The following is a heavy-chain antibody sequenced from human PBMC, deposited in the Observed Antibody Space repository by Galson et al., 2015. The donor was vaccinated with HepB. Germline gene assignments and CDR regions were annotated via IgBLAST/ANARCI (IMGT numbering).Heavy chain of an antibody. D-gene: IGHD3-3*01. V-gene: IGHV1-69*06. Sequence: MGGIIPIFGTANYAQKFQGRVTITADKSTSTAYMELSSLRSEDTAVYYCARVVRFLEWTSYDYWGQGTLVTVSS. J-gene: IGHJ4*02. CDR2: IIPIFGTA. CDR3: ARVVRFLEWTSYDY.